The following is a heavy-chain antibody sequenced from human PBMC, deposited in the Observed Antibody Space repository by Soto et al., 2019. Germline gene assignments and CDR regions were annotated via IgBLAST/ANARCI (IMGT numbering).Heavy chain of an antibody. V-gene: IGHV5-51*01. J-gene: IGHJ4*02. CDR2: IYPGDSDI. CDR3: ARQKDSSGYYPTLDY. CDR1: GYSFTSYW. Sequence: GESLKISCKGSGYSFTSYWIGWGRQMPGKGLEWGGIIYPGDSDIRYSPSFEGQVTISADKSISTSYLHWSSLKASDTAMYYCARQKDSSGYYPTLDYWGQGTLVTVSS. D-gene: IGHD3-22*01.